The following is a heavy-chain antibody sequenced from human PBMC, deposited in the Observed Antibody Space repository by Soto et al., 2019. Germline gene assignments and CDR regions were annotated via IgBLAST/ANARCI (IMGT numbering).Heavy chain of an antibody. CDR3: AKSNYPYYFDY. D-gene: IGHD4-4*01. CDR1: GFTFSSYG. CDR2: ISYDGSNK. V-gene: IGHV3-30*18. J-gene: IGHJ4*02. Sequence: QPXGSLRLSCSASGFTFSSYGMHWVRQAPGKGLEWVAVISYDGSNKYYADSVKGRFTISRDNSKNTLYLQMNSLRAEDTAVYYCAKSNYPYYFDYWGQGALVTVSS.